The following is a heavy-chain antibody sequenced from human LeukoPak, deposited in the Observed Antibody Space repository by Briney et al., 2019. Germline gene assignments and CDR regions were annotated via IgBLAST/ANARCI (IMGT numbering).Heavy chain of an antibody. CDR3: ARVPKGIAAAGSDMYYFDY. D-gene: IGHD6-13*01. Sequence: SVKVSCKASGGTFISYAISWVRQAPGQGLEWMGGIIPIFGTTNYAQKFQGRVTITADESTSTAYMELSTLRSEDTAVYYCARVPKGIAAAGSDMYYFDYWGQGTLVTVSS. J-gene: IGHJ4*02. CDR2: IIPIFGTT. V-gene: IGHV1-69*13. CDR1: GGTFISYA.